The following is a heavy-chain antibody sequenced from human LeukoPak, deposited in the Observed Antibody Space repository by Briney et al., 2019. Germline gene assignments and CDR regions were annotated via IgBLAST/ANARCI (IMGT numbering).Heavy chain of an antibody. CDR3: ARAEDYSNYSG. D-gene: IGHD4-11*01. Sequence: PSETLSLTCTVYGGSISIYYWSWIRQPPGKGLEWIGYIYYSGSTNYNPSLKSRVTISVDTSKNQFSLKLSSVTAADTAVYYFARAEDYSNYSGWGQGTLVTVSS. CDR2: IYYSGST. V-gene: IGHV4-59*01. J-gene: IGHJ4*02. CDR1: GGSISIYY.